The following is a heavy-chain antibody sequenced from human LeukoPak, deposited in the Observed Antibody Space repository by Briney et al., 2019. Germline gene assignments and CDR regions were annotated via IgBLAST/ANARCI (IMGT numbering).Heavy chain of an antibody. Sequence: PGGSLRLSCAVSGFTFSNYWMHWVRQAPGKGLVWVSHINTDGNSTNYADSVKGRFTISRDNAKNTLYLQMNSLRAEDTAVYYCAREAYSSSSVDYWGQGTLVTVSS. CDR3: AREAYSSSSVDY. V-gene: IGHV3-74*01. CDR2: INTDGNST. CDR1: GFTFSNYW. D-gene: IGHD6-6*01. J-gene: IGHJ4*02.